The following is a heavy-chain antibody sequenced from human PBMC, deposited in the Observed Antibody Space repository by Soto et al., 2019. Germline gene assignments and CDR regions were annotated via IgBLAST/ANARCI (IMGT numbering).Heavy chain of an antibody. CDR1: GDSISSSY. CDR2: IYDSGST. D-gene: IGHD3-10*01. CDR3: ARDRSLVRGVIDPQYYYYGMDV. Sequence: SETLSLTCTVSGDSISSSYWSWIRQPPGEGLEWIGYIYDSGSTNYNPSLKSRVTISVDTSKNQFSLKLSSVTAADTAVYYCARDRSLVRGVIDPQYYYYGMDVWGQGTTVTVSS. J-gene: IGHJ6*02. V-gene: IGHV4-59*01.